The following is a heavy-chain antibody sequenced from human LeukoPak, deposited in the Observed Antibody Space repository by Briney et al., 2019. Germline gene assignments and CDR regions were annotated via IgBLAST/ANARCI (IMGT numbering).Heavy chain of an antibody. CDR2: ISAYNGNT. J-gene: IGHJ4*02. V-gene: IGHV1-18*01. D-gene: IGHD3-9*01. Sequence: ASVKVSFKASGYTFTSYGISWVRQAPGQGLEWMGWISAYNGNTNYAQKLQGRVTMTTDTSTSTAYMEMRSLRSDDTAVYYCARGPYDILTGYYTRTDYWGQGTLVTVSS. CDR3: ARGPYDILTGYYTRTDY. CDR1: GYTFTSYG.